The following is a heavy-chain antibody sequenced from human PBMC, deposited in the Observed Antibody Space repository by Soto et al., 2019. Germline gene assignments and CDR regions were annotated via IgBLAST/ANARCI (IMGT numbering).Heavy chain of an antibody. CDR1: GFTFSSYG. V-gene: IGHV3-30*18. D-gene: IGHD5-18*01. Sequence: GGSLRLSCAASGFTFSSYGMHWVRQAPGKGLEWVAVILYDGSKKYDADSVKGRFTISRDNSKNTLYLQMNSLRAEDTAVYYCAKGAVGYSYGLPYYFDYWGQGTLVTVSS. CDR3: AKGAVGYSYGLPYYFDY. J-gene: IGHJ4*02. CDR2: ILYDGSKK.